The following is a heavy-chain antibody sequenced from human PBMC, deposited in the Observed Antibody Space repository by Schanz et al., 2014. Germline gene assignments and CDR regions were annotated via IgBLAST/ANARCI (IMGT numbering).Heavy chain of an antibody. CDR3: ARGGFGEVSYFDY. CDR1: GFSFTTYA. J-gene: IGHJ4*02. CDR2: ISSGGGST. D-gene: IGHD3-10*01. V-gene: IGHV3-23*01. Sequence: EVQLLESGGGLVQPGGSLRLSCASSGFSFTTYAMSWVRQAPGKGLEWVSSISSGGGSTYYADSVKGRFTISRDNSKNTLYLQMKSLRAEDTAVYYCARGGFGEVSYFDYWGQGTLVTASS.